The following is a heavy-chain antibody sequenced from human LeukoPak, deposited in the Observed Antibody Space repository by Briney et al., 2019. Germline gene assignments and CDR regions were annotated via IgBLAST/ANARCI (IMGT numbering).Heavy chain of an antibody. Sequence: SETLSLTCAVYGGSFSGYYWSWIRKPPGKGLEWIGEMNHSGSTNYNPSLKSRVTISVDTSKNQFSLKLSSVTAADTAVYYCAVGYCSGGSCPQHFDYWGQGTLVTVSS. D-gene: IGHD2-15*01. V-gene: IGHV4-34*01. CDR3: AVGYCSGGSCPQHFDY. CDR1: GGSFSGYY. J-gene: IGHJ4*02. CDR2: MNHSGST.